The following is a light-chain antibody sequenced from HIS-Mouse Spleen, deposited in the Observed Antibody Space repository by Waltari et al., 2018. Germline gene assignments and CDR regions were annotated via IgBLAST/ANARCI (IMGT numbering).Light chain of an antibody. CDR1: QGISSY. J-gene: IGKJ4*01. Sequence: AIRMTQSPSSLSASTGDRVTITCRPSQGISSYLAWYQQKPGKAPKLLTYTASTLQSGVPSRFSGSGSGTDFTLTISCLQSEDFATYYCQQYYSYPPLTFGGGTKVEIK. CDR2: TAS. V-gene: IGKV1-8*01. CDR3: QQYYSYPPLT.